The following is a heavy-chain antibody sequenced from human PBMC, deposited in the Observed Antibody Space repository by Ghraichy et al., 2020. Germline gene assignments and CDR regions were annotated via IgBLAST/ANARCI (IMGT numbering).Heavy chain of an antibody. CDR1: GGSISTYY. CDR2: IYYSGST. CDR3: ARDHFDI. V-gene: IGHV4-59*01. Sequence: LNISCTVSGGSISTYYWSWIRQPPGKGLEWIGHIYYSGSTNHNPSLKSRVTISVDTSKNQFSLELSSVTAADTAVYYCARDHFDIWGQGTLVTVSS. J-gene: IGHJ3*02.